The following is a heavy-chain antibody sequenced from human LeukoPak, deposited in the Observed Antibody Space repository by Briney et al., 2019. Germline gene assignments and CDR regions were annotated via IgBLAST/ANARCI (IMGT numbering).Heavy chain of an antibody. J-gene: IGHJ3*02. CDR1: GFTVSSNY. CDR3: SRAEYYDSSGLDAFDI. CDR2: IYSGGST. D-gene: IGHD3-22*01. Sequence: PGGSLRLSCAAPGFTVSSNYMSWVRQTPGKGLEWVSVIYSGGSTYYADSVKGRFTISRDNSKNTLYLQMNSLRAEDTAVYYCSRAEYYDSSGLDAFDIWGQGTMVTVSS. V-gene: IGHV3-66*01.